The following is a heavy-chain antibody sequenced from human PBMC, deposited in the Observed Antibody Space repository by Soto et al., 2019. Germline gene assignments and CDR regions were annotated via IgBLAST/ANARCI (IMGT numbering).Heavy chain of an antibody. V-gene: IGHV4-39*01. Sequence: SETLSLTCTVSGGSISSSSYYWGWIRQPPGKGLEWIGSIYYSGSTYYNPSLKSRVTISVDTSKNQFSLKLGSVTAADTAVYYCARPFRNCSGGSCYGYWGQGTLVTVSS. D-gene: IGHD2-15*01. CDR2: IYYSGST. J-gene: IGHJ4*02. CDR1: GGSISSSSYY. CDR3: ARPFRNCSGGSCYGY.